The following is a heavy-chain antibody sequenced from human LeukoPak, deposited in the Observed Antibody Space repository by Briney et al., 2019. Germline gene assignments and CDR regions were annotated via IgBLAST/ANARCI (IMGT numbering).Heavy chain of an antibody. V-gene: IGHV3-48*03. CDR1: GFRFSSYE. CDR3: ARAYSSVASCDY. CDR2: ITSSGTTI. D-gene: IGHD6-19*01. Sequence: TGGSLRLSCAASGFRFSSYEMNWVRQAPGKGLEWVSYITSSGTTIHYADSVKGRFTISRDNAKNSLYLQMNSLRAEDTAVYYCARAYSSVASCDYWGQGTLVTVSS. J-gene: IGHJ4*02.